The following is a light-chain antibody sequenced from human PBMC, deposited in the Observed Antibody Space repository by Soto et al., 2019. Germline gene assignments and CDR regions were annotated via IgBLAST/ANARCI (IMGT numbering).Light chain of an antibody. Sequence: EVVLTQSPDTLSLSPVERATLSFMASQSFSSTYLAWYQQKPGQAPRLLIYGASSRATGIPDRFSGGGSGTDFSLTISRLDPEDFAVYYCQQYSSSPITFGQGTRLEIK. J-gene: IGKJ5*01. CDR2: GAS. V-gene: IGKV3-20*01. CDR1: QSFSSTY. CDR3: QQYSSSPIT.